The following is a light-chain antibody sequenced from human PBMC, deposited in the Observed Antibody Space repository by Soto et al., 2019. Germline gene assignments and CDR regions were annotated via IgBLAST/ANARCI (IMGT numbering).Light chain of an antibody. Sequence: DIQMTQSPSTLSGSVGDRVTITCRASQTISSWLAWYQQKPGKAPKLLIYKAFTLKSGVPSRFSGSGSGTEFTLTISSLKPDYFATYYCQHYNSYSEAFGQGTKVDLK. J-gene: IGKJ1*01. CDR2: KAF. CDR3: QHYNSYSEA. CDR1: QTISSW. V-gene: IGKV1-5*03.